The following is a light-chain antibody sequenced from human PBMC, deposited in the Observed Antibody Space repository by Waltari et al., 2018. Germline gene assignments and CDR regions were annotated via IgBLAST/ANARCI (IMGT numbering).Light chain of an antibody. Sequence: EIVLTQSPGTLSLSPGKRATLSCRASQDFRRTLAWYQQKPGQPPRLLIYGASNRATGIPDRFSGTGSETDFSLTISRLEPEDFAVYFCQHYLRLPVTYGQGTKVEIK. CDR3: QHYLRLPVT. CDR1: QDFRRT. V-gene: IGKV3-20*01. CDR2: GAS. J-gene: IGKJ1*01.